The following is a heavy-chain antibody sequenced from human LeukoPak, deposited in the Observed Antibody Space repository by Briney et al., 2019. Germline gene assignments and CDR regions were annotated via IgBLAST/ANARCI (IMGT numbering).Heavy chain of an antibody. CDR2: IYYTGNT. V-gene: IGHV4-59*01. CDR3: ARSARLRPLFRGVDFEY. CDR1: GGSISNYF. J-gene: IGHJ4*02. Sequence: PSETLSLTCTVSGGSISNYFWSWIRQPPGKGLEWIGNIYYTGNTNYNPSLKSRVSISLDTSKNQFSLKLSSVTAADTAVYYWARSARLRPLFRGVDFEYWGQGTLVTVSS. D-gene: IGHD3-10*01.